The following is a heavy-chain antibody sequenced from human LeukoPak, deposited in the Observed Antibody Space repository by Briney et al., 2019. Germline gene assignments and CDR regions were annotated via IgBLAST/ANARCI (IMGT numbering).Heavy chain of an antibody. CDR3: ARRGYCSSTSCSSSWYYWFDP. CDR1: GDPISDYC. V-gene: IGHV4-4*07. J-gene: IGHJ5*02. D-gene: IGHD2-2*01. CDR2: IYGNGST. Sequence: SETLSLTCTVSGDPISDYCWTWIRQPAGKGLEWIGRIYGNGSTNYNPSLKSRVAMSIDTSKMQFSLKLRSVTAADTAVYYCARRGYCSSTSCSSSWYYWFDPWGQGTLVTVSS.